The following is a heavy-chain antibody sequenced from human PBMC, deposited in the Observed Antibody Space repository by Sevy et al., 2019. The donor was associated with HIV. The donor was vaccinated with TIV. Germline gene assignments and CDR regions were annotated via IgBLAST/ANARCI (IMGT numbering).Heavy chain of an antibody. CDR2: CDPEDAKT. CDR1: GYTLTEFS. V-gene: IGHV1-24*01. Sequence: ASVKVSCKISGYTLTEFSMHWVRQVPGKGLEWMGSCDPEDAKTIYAQKFQGRVTMTADTSTDTAYMELRSLRSEDTAMYYCAITREYYSDSSGYFDYWGQGTLVTVSS. D-gene: IGHD3-22*01. J-gene: IGHJ4*02. CDR3: AITREYYSDSSGYFDY.